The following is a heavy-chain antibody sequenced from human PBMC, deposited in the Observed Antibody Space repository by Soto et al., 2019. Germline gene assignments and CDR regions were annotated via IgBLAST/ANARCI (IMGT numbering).Heavy chain of an antibody. V-gene: IGHV1-69*13. J-gene: IGHJ5*02. CDR1: GGTFSSYA. CDR2: IIPIFGTA. D-gene: IGHD2-21*02. Sequence: ASVKVSCKASGGTFSSYAISWVRQAPGQGLEWMGGIIPIFGTANYAQKFQGRVTITADESTSTAYMELSSLRSEDTAVYYCARARIVVVTAMPDWFDPWGQGTLVTVSS. CDR3: ARARIVVVTAMPDWFDP.